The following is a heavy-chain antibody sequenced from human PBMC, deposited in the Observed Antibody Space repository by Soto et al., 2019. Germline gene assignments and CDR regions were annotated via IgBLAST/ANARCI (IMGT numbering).Heavy chain of an antibody. J-gene: IGHJ4*02. D-gene: IGHD3-10*01. CDR1: GFTFSSYA. V-gene: IGHV3-23*01. CDR2: ISGSGGST. CDR3: AKDRADRGIWFVELCYGY. Sequence: AGGSLRLSCAASGFTFSSYAMSWVRQAPGKGLEWVSAISGSGGSTYYADSVKGRFTISRDNSKNTLYLQMNSLRAEDTAVYYCAKDRADRGIWFVELCYGYRGEGPLVPVSS.